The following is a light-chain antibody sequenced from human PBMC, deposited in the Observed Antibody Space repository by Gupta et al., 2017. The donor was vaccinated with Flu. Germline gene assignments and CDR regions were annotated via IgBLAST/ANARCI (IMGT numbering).Light chain of an antibody. CDR2: SAS. CDR1: QSIAGY. CDR3: QQRDNTHQGGFT. J-gene: IGKJ3*01. Sequence: DIQMTQSPSFLSASVGDRVTITCRASQSIAGYLNWYQQKPGKAPNLLIYSASTLQSGGPSRYSGSGSGKDCTLTITSLQPEEYASYYCQQRDNTHQGGFTFGHGTKLDF. V-gene: IGKV1-39*01.